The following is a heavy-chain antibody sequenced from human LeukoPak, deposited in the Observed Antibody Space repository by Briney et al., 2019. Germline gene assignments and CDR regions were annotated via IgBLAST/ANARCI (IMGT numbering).Heavy chain of an antibody. D-gene: IGHD3-9*01. CDR1: GGSISSSSYY. Sequence: SETLSLTCTVSGGSISSSSYYWGWIRQPPGKGLEWIGSIYYSGSTYYNPSLKSRVTISVDTSKNQFSLKLSSATAADTAVYYCAGHSPYYDIPYWGQGTLVTVSS. V-gene: IGHV4-39*01. J-gene: IGHJ4*02. CDR2: IYYSGST. CDR3: AGHSPYYDIPY.